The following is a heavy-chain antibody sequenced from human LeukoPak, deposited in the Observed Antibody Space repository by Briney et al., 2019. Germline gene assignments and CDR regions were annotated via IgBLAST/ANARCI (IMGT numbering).Heavy chain of an antibody. CDR3: AKGGDYNILTAYYNS. D-gene: IGHD3-9*01. J-gene: IGHJ4*02. CDR1: GFTFKTYG. CDR2: ISGGGAET. V-gene: IGHV3-23*01. Sequence: PGGSLRLSCAASGFTFKTYGMNWVRQAPGKGLEWVSSISGGGAETYYADSVKGRFTISRDNSKDTLYLQMNSLTADDTAVYYCAKGGDYNILTAYYNSWGQGTLVTVSS.